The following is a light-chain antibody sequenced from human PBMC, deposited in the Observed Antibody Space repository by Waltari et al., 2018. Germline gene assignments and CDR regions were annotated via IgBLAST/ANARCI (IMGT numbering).Light chain of an antibody. V-gene: IGLV2-23*02. CDR2: EVL. J-gene: IGLJ2*01. CDR3: CSYASSSPRLI. Sequence: QSALTQPASVSGSLGQSISISCSGTYRNVGSYDLVSWYHQRPGEAPKLLMYEVLKRPSGISNRISGDKSGNSASLTISALQPEDEGTYYCCSYASSSPRLIFGGGTELSVL. CDR1: YRNVGSYDL.